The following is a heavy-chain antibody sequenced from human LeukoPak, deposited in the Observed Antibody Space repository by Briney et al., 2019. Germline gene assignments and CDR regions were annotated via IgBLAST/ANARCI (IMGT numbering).Heavy chain of an antibody. CDR2: IKSKTDGGTT. V-gene: IGHV3-15*01. Sequence: GGSLRLSCTASGFTFGDYAMSWVRQAPGKGLEWVGRIKSKTDGGTTDYAAPVKGRFTISRDDSKNTLYLQMNSLKTEDTAVYYCTTTPPGYDILTGYYYRYYFDYWGQGTLVTVSS. CDR3: TTTPPGYDILTGYYYRYYFDY. D-gene: IGHD3-9*01. CDR1: GFTFGDYA. J-gene: IGHJ4*02.